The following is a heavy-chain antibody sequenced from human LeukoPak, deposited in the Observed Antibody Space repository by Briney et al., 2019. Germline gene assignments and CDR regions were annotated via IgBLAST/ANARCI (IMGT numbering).Heavy chain of an antibody. CDR3: AKAPVTTCSGAYCYPFDY. J-gene: IGHJ4*02. Sequence: PGGSLRLSCAASGFTFTTYDMHWVRQATGKGLEWVSAIGTTGDTYYPGSVKGRFTISRDSSKNTLYLQMNSLRAGDAAVYYCAKAPVTTCSGAYCYPFDYWSQGTLVTVSS. V-gene: IGHV3-13*01. CDR2: IGTTGDT. D-gene: IGHD2-15*01. CDR1: GFTFTTYD.